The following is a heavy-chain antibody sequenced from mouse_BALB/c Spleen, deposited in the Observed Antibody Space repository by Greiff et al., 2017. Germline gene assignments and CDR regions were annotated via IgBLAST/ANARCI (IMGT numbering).Heavy chain of an antibody. CDR1: GFSLTGYG. CDR2: IWGDGST. CDR3: ARGGGMCPYFDV. D-gene: IGHD6-1*01. V-gene: IGHV2-6-7*01. J-gene: IGHJ1*01. Sequence: QVQLQQSGPGLVAPSQSLSITCTVSGFSLTGYGVNWVRQPPGKGLEWLGMIWGDGSTDYNSALKSRLSIIKDNSKSQVFLNMNSLQTDDTARDYCARGGGMCPYFDVWGAGTTVTVSS.